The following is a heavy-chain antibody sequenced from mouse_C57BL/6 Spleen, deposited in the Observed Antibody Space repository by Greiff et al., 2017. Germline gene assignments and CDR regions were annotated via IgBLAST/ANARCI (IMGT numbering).Heavy chain of an antibody. D-gene: IGHD1-1*01. Sequence: EVQGVESGEGLVKPGGSLKLSCAASGFTFSSYAMSWVRQTPEKRLEWVAYISSGGDYIYYADTVKGRFTISRDNARNTLYLQMSSLKSEDTAMYYCTRDRDYYGSSTFAYWGQGTLVTVSA. CDR2: ISSGGDYI. V-gene: IGHV5-9-1*02. CDR1: GFTFSSYA. J-gene: IGHJ3*01. CDR3: TRDRDYYGSSTFAY.